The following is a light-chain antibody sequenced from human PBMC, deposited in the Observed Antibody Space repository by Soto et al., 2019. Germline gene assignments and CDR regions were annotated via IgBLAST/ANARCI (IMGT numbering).Light chain of an antibody. CDR3: QQYDNWPWT. Sequence: KLLTPSPGTLSLSPGERATLFCRASQSLSSSLAWYQQKSGQAPRLIIYGTSRRATGVPVRFSGSGSGTDFTLTISSLQSEDFGVYFCQQYDNWPWTFGQGTKVDIK. V-gene: IGKV3-15*01. CDR1: QSLSSS. J-gene: IGKJ1*01. CDR2: GTS.